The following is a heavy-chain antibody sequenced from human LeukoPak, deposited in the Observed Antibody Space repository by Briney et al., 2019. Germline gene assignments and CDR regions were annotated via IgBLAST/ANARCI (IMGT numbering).Heavy chain of an antibody. CDR2: ISYDGSNK. J-gene: IGHJ4*02. V-gene: IGHV3-30-3*01. Sequence: GGSLRLSCAASGFTFSSYAMHWVRQAPGKGLEWVAVISYDGSNKYYADSVKGRFTISRDNSKNTLYLQMNSLRAGDTAVYYCAVDYGDYGGEFYWGQGTLVTVSS. CDR1: GFTFSSYA. CDR3: AVDYGDYGGEFY. D-gene: IGHD4-17*01.